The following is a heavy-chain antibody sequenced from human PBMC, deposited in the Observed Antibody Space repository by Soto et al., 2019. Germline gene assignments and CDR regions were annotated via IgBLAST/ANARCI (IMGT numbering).Heavy chain of an antibody. D-gene: IGHD1-26*01. CDR2: ISAYNGNT. CDR3: ARDLGGASDYFDY. CDR1: CDTFASCG. V-gene: IGHV1-18*01. J-gene: IGHJ4*02. Sequence: GAPVEVSSKASCDTFASCGLRSGRPGPGQGLEWMGWISAYNGNTNYAQKLQGRVTMTTDTSTSTAYMELRSLRSDDTAVYYCARDLGGASDYFDYWGQGTLVTVSS.